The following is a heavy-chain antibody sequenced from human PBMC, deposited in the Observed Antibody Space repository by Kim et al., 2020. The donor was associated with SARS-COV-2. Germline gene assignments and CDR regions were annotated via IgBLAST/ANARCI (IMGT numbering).Heavy chain of an antibody. CDR3: ARDPRGAAASDY. D-gene: IGHD6-13*01. V-gene: IGHV3-48*02. J-gene: IGHJ4*02. Sequence: YYADSVKGRFTISRDNAKNSLYLQMNSLRDEDTAVYYCARDPRGAAASDYWGQGTLVTVSS.